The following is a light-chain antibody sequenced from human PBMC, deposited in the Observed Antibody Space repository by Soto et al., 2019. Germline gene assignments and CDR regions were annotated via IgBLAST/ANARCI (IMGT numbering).Light chain of an antibody. V-gene: IGKV1-39*01. Sequence: DVQMTLSPSSLSASVGDRVTIACRVSQPIGNYLNGYQQKHGEAPKVLIFGASSLRSGVPSRFSGSGYGTDVTLTISSLQSEDVAVYYCQQYSSRPPWTFGQGTKVDIK. CDR3: QQYSSRPPWT. CDR2: GAS. J-gene: IGKJ1*01. CDR1: QPIGNY.